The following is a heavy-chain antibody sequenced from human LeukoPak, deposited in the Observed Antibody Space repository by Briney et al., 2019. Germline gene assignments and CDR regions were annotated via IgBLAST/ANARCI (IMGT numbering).Heavy chain of an antibody. V-gene: IGHV3-74*01. CDR1: GFTFSSYW. CDR2: INSDGSST. J-gene: IGHJ5*02. Sequence: GGSLRLSCAVSGFTFSSYWMHWVRQAPGKGLEWVSRINSDGSSTNYADSVKGRFTISRDNAKKTLYMQMNSLRAEHTAVYYCARDLVIAVAGHHNWFDLWGQGTLVTVSS. CDR3: ARDLVIAVAGHHNWFDL. D-gene: IGHD6-19*01.